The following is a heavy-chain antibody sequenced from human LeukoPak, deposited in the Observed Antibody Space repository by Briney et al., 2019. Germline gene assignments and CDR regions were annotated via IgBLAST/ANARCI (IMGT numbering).Heavy chain of an antibody. J-gene: IGHJ4*02. V-gene: IGHV3-30*04. CDR2: ISYDGSNK. CDR3: ARSIPYGTTWYGRSDY. Sequence: GGSLRLSCAASGFTFSSYAMHWVRQAPGKGLEWVAVISYDGSNKYYADSVKGRFTISRDNAKNSLYLQMNSLRAEDTAIYYCARSIPYGTTWYGRSDYWGQGTLVTVSS. D-gene: IGHD6-13*01. CDR1: GFTFSSYA.